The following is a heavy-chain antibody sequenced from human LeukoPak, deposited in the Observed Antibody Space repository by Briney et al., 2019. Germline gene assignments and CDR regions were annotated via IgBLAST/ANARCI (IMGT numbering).Heavy chain of an antibody. CDR3: ASSGEEDSNFDY. CDR2: IYYSGST. CDR1: GGSISSYY. D-gene: IGHD7-27*01. Sequence: SETLSLTCTVSGGSISSYYWSWIRQPPGKGLECIGYIYYSGSTNYNPSLKSRVTISVDTSKNQFSLKLSSVTAADTAVYYCASSGEEDSNFDYWGQGTLVTVSS. V-gene: IGHV4-59*01. J-gene: IGHJ4*02.